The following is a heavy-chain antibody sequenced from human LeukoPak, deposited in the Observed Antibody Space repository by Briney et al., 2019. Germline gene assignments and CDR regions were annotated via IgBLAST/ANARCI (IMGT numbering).Heavy chain of an antibody. CDR2: ISGIGGST. J-gene: IGHJ4*02. D-gene: IGHD1-26*01. Sequence: PGGSLGLSCAASGVTFSSYAMSWVRQAPAKGLEWGSAISGIGGSTYYADSVKGRFTISRDNSKNTLYLQMNSLRAEDTAVYYCANSRKLVGATNFDYWGQGTLVTVSS. CDR3: ANSRKLVGATNFDY. V-gene: IGHV3-23*01. CDR1: GVTFSSYA.